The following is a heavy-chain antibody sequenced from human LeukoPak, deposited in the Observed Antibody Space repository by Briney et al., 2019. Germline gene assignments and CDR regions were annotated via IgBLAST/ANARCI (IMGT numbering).Heavy chain of an antibody. V-gene: IGHV3-20*01. J-gene: IGHJ4*02. D-gene: IGHD6-19*01. CDR3: AKGDRNGWYFDY. Sequence: PGGSLRLSCAGSGYTFADHGMSWVRQAPGKGLEWVAGINWNGESTGYGDSVKGRFTISRDNAKNSLFLQMNSLRAEDTAWYQCAKGDRNGWYFDYWGLGTLVTVSS. CDR2: INWNGEST. CDR1: GYTFADHG.